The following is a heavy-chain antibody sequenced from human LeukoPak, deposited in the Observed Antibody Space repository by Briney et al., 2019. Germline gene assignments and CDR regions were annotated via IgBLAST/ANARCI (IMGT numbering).Heavy chain of an antibody. J-gene: IGHJ1*01. CDR2: ISSNGGST. D-gene: IGHD3-22*01. Sequence: PGGSLRLFCAASGLTFSNYAMHWVRQAPGKGLEYVSGISSNGGSTYYANSVKGRFTISRDKSKNTLFLQMGSLRAEDMAVYYCVRVADYNYDRGGYSLSTDWRQGRPVTV. V-gene: IGHV3-64*01. CDR3: VRVADYNYDRGGYSLSTD. CDR1: GLTFSNYA.